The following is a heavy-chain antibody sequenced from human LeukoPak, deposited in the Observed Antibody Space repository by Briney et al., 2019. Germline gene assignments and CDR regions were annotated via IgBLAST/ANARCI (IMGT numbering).Heavy chain of an antibody. CDR2: ITPSGST. Sequence: PSETLSLTCVVSGGSFSSYFWSWFRQPPGKGLEWIGEITPSGSTNYSPSLKSRVSISIETSKKKLSLRLTSVTAADSAVYYCASSFYYDRRDYRGEGNLVTVSS. D-gene: IGHD3-22*01. CDR3: ASSFYYDRRDY. V-gene: IGHV4-34*01. CDR1: GGSFSSYF. J-gene: IGHJ4*02.